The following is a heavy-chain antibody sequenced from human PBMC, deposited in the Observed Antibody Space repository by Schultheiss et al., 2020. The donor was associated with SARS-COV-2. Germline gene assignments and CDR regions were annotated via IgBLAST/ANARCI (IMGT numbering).Heavy chain of an antibody. CDR3: ARERGVYYDSSGYAAPDAFDI. CDR2: ISYDGSNK. J-gene: IGHJ3*02. CDR1: GFTVSSNY. V-gene: IGHV3-30*01. Sequence: GGSLRLSCAASGFTVSSNYMSWVRQAPGKGLEWVAVISYDGSNKYYADSVKGRFTISRDNSKNTLYLQMNSLRAEDTAVYYCARERGVYYDSSGYAAPDAFDIWGQGTMVTVSS. D-gene: IGHD3-22*01.